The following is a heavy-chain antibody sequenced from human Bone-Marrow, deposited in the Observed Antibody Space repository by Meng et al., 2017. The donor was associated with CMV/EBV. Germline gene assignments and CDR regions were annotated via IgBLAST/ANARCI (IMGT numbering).Heavy chain of an antibody. D-gene: IGHD3-10*01. CDR1: GFTFSSDR. V-gene: IGHV3-7*01. J-gene: IGHJ4*02. Sequence: GGSLRLSCAASGFTFSSDRMCWVRQAPRQGLEWVANIKQDGSEKYYGDSAKGRFTIFRDNAKNSLYLQMNSLMAEDTAVDYCAKDPTITMVRGAPGYWGQGTLVTVSS. CDR3: AKDPTITMVRGAPGY. CDR2: IKQDGSEK.